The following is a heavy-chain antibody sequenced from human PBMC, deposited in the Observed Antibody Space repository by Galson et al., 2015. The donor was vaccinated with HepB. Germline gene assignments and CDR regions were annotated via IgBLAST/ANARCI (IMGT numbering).Heavy chain of an antibody. CDR3: ARVGQQYYYGMDV. V-gene: IGHV5-51*01. CDR1: GYSFTNYW. CDR2: IYPGDSDT. J-gene: IGHJ6*02. Sequence: QSGAEVKKPGESLKISCQGSGYSFTNYWIGWVRQMPGKGLEWMGIIYPGDSDTRYSPSFQGQVTISADKSISTAYLQWSSLKASDTAMYFCARVGQQYYYGMDVWGQGTTVTVSS. D-gene: IGHD3-10*01.